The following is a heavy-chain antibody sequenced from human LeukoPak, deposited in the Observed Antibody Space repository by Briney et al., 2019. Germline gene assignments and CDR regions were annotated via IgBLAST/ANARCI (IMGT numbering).Heavy chain of an antibody. CDR2: IYYSGST. Sequence: SETLSLTCTVSGGSISSYYWSWIRQPPGKGLEWIGYIYYSGSTNYNPSLKSRVTISVDTSKNQFSLKLSSVTAADTAVYYCARFAMVRGASLGGWFDPWGQGTLVTVSS. CDR1: GGSISSYY. D-gene: IGHD3-10*01. V-gene: IGHV4-59*01. J-gene: IGHJ5*02. CDR3: ARFAMVRGASLGGWFDP.